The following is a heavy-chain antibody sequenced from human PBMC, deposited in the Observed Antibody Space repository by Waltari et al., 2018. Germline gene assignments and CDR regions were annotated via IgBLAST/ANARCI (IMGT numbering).Heavy chain of an antibody. CDR2: IKQDGSEK. J-gene: IGHJ4*02. CDR1: GFTFGGYW. V-gene: IGHV3-7*01. CDR3: ARVPGGFFDY. Sequence: EVQLVESGGGLVQPGGSLRLPCAASGFTFGGYWMRWVRQAPGKGLEWVANIKQDGSEKYYVDSVKGRFTISRDNAKNSLYLQMNSLRAEDTAVYYCARVPGGFFDYWGQGTLVTVSS.